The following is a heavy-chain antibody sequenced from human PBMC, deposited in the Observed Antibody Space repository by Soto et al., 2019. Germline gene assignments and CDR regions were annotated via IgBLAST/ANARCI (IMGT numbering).Heavy chain of an antibody. CDR1: GFTFSSYA. CDR3: ARDSTYYYDSSGPY. Sequence: GGSLRLSCAASGFTFSSYAMHWVRQAPGKGLEWVSSISSSSSYIYYADSVKGRFTISRDNAKNSLYLQMNSLRAEDTAVYYCARDSTYYYDSSGPYWGQGTLVTVSS. V-gene: IGHV3-21*01. D-gene: IGHD3-22*01. J-gene: IGHJ4*02. CDR2: ISSSSSYI.